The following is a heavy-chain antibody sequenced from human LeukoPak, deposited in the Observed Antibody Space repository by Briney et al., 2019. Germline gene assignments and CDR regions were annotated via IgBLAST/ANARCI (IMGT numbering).Heavy chain of an antibody. V-gene: IGHV1-2*06. CDR3: ARDKRGSLDY. J-gene: IGHJ4*02. D-gene: IGHD1-1*01. CDR2: IDPRSGGT. CDR1: GYNFYDADSH. Sequence: AASVKVSCNTFGYNFYDADSHLHWVRQAPGQGREWMGRIDPRSGGTTYAQSLQGRVTMTWDTSITTGYMDLTRLRSDDTAMYYCARDKRGSLDYWGQGTPVVVSS.